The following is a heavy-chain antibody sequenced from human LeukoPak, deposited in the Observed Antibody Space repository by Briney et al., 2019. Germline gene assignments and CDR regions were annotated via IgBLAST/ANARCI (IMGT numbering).Heavy chain of an antibody. CDR3: AKVGDYDAFDI. CDR2: ISGSGGGT. Sequence: GGSLRLSCATSGFTFSSYAMSWVRQAPGKGLEWVSAISGSGGGTYFADSVKGRFTISRDNSKNTLYLQMNSLRAEDTAVYYCAKVGDYDAFDIWGQGTLVTVSS. V-gene: IGHV3-23*01. CDR1: GFTFSSYA. J-gene: IGHJ3*02. D-gene: IGHD3-10*01.